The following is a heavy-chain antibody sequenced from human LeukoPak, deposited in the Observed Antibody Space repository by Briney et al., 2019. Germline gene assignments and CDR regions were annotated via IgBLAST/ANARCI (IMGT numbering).Heavy chain of an antibody. Sequence: GASVKVSCKASGYTFPSYFMHWVRQAPGKGLEWMGGFDPEDGETIYAQKFQGRVTMTEDTSTDTAYMELSSLRSEDTAVYYCAAGHTVTTTFPDYWGQGTLVTVSS. CDR3: AAGHTVTTTFPDY. J-gene: IGHJ4*02. CDR2: FDPEDGET. V-gene: IGHV1-24*01. CDR1: GYTFPSYF. D-gene: IGHD4-17*01.